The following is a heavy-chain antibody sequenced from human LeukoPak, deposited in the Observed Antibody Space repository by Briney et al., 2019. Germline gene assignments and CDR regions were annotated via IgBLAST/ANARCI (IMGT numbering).Heavy chain of an antibody. D-gene: IGHD2-21*02. Sequence: PGGPLTLSCAASGFTFSSYWMSGVRQAPGRGLEWVANIKQDGSDKYYVVSVEGRLTITRDNAKNSLYLQMNSLRAEDTAVYYCARSCGGDCYSSHHYYFDYWGQGSLVTVSS. V-gene: IGHV3-7*04. CDR2: IKQDGSDK. CDR1: GFTFSSYW. CDR3: ARSCGGDCYSSHHYYFDY. J-gene: IGHJ4*02.